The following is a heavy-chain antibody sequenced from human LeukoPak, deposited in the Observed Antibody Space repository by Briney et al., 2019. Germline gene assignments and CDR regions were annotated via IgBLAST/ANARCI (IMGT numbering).Heavy chain of an antibody. CDR3: ARVSGYRYGGNDY. V-gene: IGHV4-34*01. CDR2: INHSGST. CDR1: GGSFSGYY. D-gene: IGHD5-18*01. J-gene: IGHJ4*02. Sequence: PSETLSLTCAVYGGSFSGYYWNWIRQPPGKGLEWIGEINHSGSTTYNPSLKSRVTISLDTSKNQFSLKLSSVTAADTAVYYCARVSGYRYGGNDYWGQGTLDTVSS.